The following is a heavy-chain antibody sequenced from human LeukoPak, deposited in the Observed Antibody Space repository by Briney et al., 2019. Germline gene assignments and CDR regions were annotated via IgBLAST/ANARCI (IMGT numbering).Heavy chain of an antibody. CDR1: GFTFGSYW. CDR2: IKKDGSAK. J-gene: IGHJ4*02. CDR3: ARETDTSMVTRFDY. V-gene: IGHV3-7*01. D-gene: IGHD5-18*01. Sequence: GGSLRLSCAASGFTFGSYWMSWDRQAPGKGLEWVANIKKDGSAKYYVDSVKGRFTISRDNAKNSLYLQMNSLRAEDTAVYYCARETDTSMVTRFDYWGQGTLVTVSS.